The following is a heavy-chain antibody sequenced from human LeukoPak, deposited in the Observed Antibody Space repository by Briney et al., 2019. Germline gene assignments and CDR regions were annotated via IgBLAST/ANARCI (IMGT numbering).Heavy chain of an antibody. CDR2: ISSSSSYI. J-gene: IGHJ3*02. CDR1: GFTFSSYS. CDR3: AKAYYDSTRDAFDI. D-gene: IGHD3-22*01. Sequence: GGSLRLSCAASGFTFSSYSMNWVRQAPGKGLEWVSSISSSSSYIYYADSVKGRFTISRDNSKNTLYLQMNSLRAEDTAVYYCAKAYYDSTRDAFDIWGQGTMATVSS. V-gene: IGHV3-21*04.